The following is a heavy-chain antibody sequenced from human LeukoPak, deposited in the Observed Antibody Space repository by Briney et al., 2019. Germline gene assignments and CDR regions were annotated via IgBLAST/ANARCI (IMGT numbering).Heavy chain of an antibody. J-gene: IGHJ4*02. CDR3: ARTYTNNAGYYHY. V-gene: IGHV3-53*01. Sequence: PGGSLRLSCTASGLSVSSSFMSWVRQTPGKGLEWVSSVFGGGGTRYADSVMGRFTISRDNSKSTLYLQMNSLRAEDTAVYYCARTYTNNAGYYHYWGQGTLVTVSS. CDR1: GLSVSSSF. CDR2: VFGGGGT. D-gene: IGHD3-22*01.